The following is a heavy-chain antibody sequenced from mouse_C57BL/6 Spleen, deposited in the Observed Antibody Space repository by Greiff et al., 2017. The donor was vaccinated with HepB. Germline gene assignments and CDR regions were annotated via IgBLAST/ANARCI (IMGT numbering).Heavy chain of an antibody. J-gene: IGHJ4*01. D-gene: IGHD1-1*01. CDR3: ARTHYYCSSRYAMDY. CDR1: GFTFTDYY. CDR2: VYPYNGGT. V-gene: IGHV1-36*01. Sequence: EVQLKESGPVLVKPGPSVKISCKASGFTFTDYYMHWVKQSHGKSLEWIGLVYPYNGGTSYNQKFKGKATLTVDTSSSTAYMELNSLTSEDSAVYYCARTHYYCSSRYAMDYWGQGTSVTVSS.